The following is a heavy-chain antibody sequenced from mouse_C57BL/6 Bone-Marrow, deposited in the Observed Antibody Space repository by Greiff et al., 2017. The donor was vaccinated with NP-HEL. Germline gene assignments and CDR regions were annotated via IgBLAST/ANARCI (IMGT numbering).Heavy chain of an antibody. D-gene: IGHD1-1*01. J-gene: IGHJ2*01. CDR1: GYTFTSYW. Sequence: QVHVKQPGAELVKPGASVKLSCKASGYTFTSYWMHWVKQRPGQGLEWIGMIHPNSGSTNYNEKFKSKATLTVDKSSSTAYMQLSSLTSEDSAVYYCARWIYYGRSYWGQGTTLTVSS. V-gene: IGHV1-64*01. CDR2: IHPNSGST. CDR3: ARWIYYGRSY.